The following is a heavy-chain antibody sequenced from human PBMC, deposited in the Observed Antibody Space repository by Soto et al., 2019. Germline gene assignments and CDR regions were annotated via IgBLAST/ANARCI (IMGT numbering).Heavy chain of an antibody. CDR2: MSYDGSNE. Sequence: QVQLVESGGGVVQPGRSLRLSCAASGFTFSNYGMHWVRQAPGKGLEWVAVMSYDGSNEYYADSVKGRFTISRDKSKNTMSLQMNSRRAGDTAVYYCAKGYDYVWGSSRPQVDYWGQGTLVTVSS. CDR1: GFTFSNYG. CDR3: AKGYDYVWGSSRPQVDY. V-gene: IGHV3-30*18. D-gene: IGHD3-16*02. J-gene: IGHJ4*02.